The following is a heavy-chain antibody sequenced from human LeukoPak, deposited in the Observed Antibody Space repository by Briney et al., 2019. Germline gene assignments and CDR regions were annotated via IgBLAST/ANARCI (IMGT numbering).Heavy chain of an antibody. CDR1: GYTFTSYD. V-gene: IGHV1-8*01. CDR2: MNPNSGNT. CDR3: ARGRNRWLQFRWFDP. J-gene: IGHJ5*02. Sequence: ASVKVSCKASGYTFTSYDINWVRQATGQGLEWMGWMNPNSGNTGYAQKFQGRVTMTRNTSISTAYMELSSLGSEDTAVYYCARGRNRWLQFRWFDPWGQGTLVTVSS. D-gene: IGHD5-24*01.